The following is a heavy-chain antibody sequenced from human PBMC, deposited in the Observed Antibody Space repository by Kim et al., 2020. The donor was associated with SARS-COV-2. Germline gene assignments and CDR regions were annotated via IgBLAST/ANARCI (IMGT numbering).Heavy chain of an antibody. D-gene: IGHD3-9*01. V-gene: IGHV3-7*01. Sequence: GGSLRLSCVTSGFAFNDYWLTWVRQAPGKGLEWVANIKQFGGETHYVDSVKGRFIVSRDASKNSLYLHMNSVRVEDTAVYFCARGLESSSILTSYPLAFWGQGTVVTVSS. J-gene: IGHJ4*02. CDR2: IKQFGGET. CDR3: ARGLESSSILTSYPLAF. CDR1: GFAFNDYW.